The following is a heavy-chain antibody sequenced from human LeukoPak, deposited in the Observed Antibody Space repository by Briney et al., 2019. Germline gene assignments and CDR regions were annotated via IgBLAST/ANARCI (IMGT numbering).Heavy chain of an antibody. CDR3: AREGYSSSSDYFDY. CDR1: GFTFSSYE. CDR2: ISSSGSTI. J-gene: IGHJ4*02. D-gene: IGHD6-6*01. V-gene: IGHV3-48*03. Sequence: PGRSLRLSCAASGFTFSSYEMNWVRQAPGKGLEWVSYISSSGSTIYYADSVKGRFTISRDNAKNSLYLQMNSLRAEDTAVYYCAREGYSSSSDYFDYWGQGTLVTVSS.